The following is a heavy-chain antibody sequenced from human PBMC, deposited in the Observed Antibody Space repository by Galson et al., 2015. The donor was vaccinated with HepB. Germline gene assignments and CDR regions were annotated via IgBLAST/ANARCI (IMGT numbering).Heavy chain of an antibody. J-gene: IGHJ4*02. CDR1: GFTFSSYW. Sequence: SLRLSCAASGFTFSSYWMHWVRHVPRKGLVWVSRINSDGSYITYADSVKGRFTISRDNAKNTLYLQMNSPRAEDTALYYCARTRGAAAGIFDNWGQGSLVTVSS. V-gene: IGHV3-74*01. CDR3: ARTRGAAAGIFDN. D-gene: IGHD6-13*01. CDR2: INSDGSYI.